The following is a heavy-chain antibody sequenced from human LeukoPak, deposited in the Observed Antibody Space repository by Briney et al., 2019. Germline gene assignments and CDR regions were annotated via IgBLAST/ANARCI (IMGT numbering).Heavy chain of an antibody. CDR1: GYTFTRYG. D-gene: IGHD3-22*01. CDR3: ARVPLSITMIVGDDAFDI. Sequence: ASVKVSCKASGYTFTRYGISGVRQARGQGVEGMGWISAYNGNTNYAQKLQGRVTMTTDTSTSTAYMELRSLRSEDTAVYYCARVPLSITMIVGDDAFDIWGQGTMVTVSS. J-gene: IGHJ3*02. V-gene: IGHV1-18*01. CDR2: ISAYNGNT.